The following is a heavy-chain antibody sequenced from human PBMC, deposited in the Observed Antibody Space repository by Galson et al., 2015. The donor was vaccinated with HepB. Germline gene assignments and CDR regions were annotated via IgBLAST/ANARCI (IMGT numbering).Heavy chain of an antibody. Sequence: SLRLSCAASGFTFSSNWMSWVRQAPGKGLEWVANIKQDGSEKDYVDSVKGRFTISRDNAKNSLYLQMNSLRVEDTAVYYCARGVGNGWFDYWGQGTLVTVSS. CDR2: IKQDGSEK. D-gene: IGHD6-19*01. V-gene: IGHV3-7*01. CDR1: GFTFSSNW. CDR3: ARGVGNGWFDY. J-gene: IGHJ4*02.